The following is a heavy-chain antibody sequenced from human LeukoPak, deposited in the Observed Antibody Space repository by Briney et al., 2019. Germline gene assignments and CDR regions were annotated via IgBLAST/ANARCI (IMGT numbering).Heavy chain of an antibody. D-gene: IGHD6-13*01. V-gene: IGHV3-74*01. J-gene: IGHJ4*02. CDR3: ASASSHRTAAGGDY. Sequence: TGGSLRLSCAASGFTFSTYWMHWGRDAPGGGRVWVSPIYGDGGSRNSADSVKGRFTTSRNNDKNTLYLQMSSLRLEDPAVYYCASASSHRTAAGGDYWGQGSLVSV. CDR2: IYGDGGSR. CDR1: GFTFSTYW.